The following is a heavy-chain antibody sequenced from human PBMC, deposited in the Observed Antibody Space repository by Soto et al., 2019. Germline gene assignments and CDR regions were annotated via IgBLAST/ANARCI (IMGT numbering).Heavy chain of an antibody. Sequence: ASVKVSCKASGYTFSSYAISWVRQAPGQGLEWMGWISAYNGNTNYAQNFQGRVTMTTDTSTSTAYMELGSLRSDDTAVYYCARDPRVYYDSSGYYWVYWGQGTLVSVSS. CDR2: ISAYNGNT. CDR1: GYTFSSYA. CDR3: ARDPRVYYDSSGYYWVY. V-gene: IGHV1-18*01. J-gene: IGHJ4*02. D-gene: IGHD3-22*01.